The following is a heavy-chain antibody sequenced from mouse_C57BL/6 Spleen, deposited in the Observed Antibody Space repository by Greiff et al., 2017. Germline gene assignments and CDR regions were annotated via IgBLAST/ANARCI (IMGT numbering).Heavy chain of an antibody. CDR1: GFTFSSYG. Sequence: EVQLVESGGDLVKPGGSLKLSCAASGFTFSSYGMSWVRQTPDKRLEWVATISSGGSYTYYPDSVKGRFTFSRDNAKNTLYLQMSSLKSEDTAMYYCARHYYGSSLYDAMDYWGQGTSVTVSS. CDR3: ARHYYGSSLYDAMDY. D-gene: IGHD1-1*01. J-gene: IGHJ4*01. V-gene: IGHV5-6*01. CDR2: ISSGGSYT.